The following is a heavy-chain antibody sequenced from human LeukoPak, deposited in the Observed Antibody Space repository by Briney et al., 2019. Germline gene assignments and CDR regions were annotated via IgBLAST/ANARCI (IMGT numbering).Heavy chain of an antibody. CDR3: ARLSGFPQLVRGLPDY. CDR2: IYYSGST. Sequence: SETLSLTCTVSGGSISSYYWSWIRQPPGKGLEWIGYIYYSGSTNYNPSLKSRVTISVDTSKNQFSLKLSSVTAADTAVYYCARLSGFPQLVRGLPDYWGQGTLVTVSS. J-gene: IGHJ4*02. V-gene: IGHV4-59*08. D-gene: IGHD5-12*01. CDR1: GGSISSYY.